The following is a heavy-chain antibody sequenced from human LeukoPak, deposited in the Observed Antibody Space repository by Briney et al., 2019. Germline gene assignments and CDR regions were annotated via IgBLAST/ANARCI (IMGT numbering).Heavy chain of an antibody. D-gene: IGHD1-1*01. CDR3: TREEYNAFDY. CDR1: GFPSSSYT. J-gene: IGHJ4*02. Sequence: GGSLRLSCAASGFPSSSYTMNWVRQAPGKGLEWVSSISSSSTYIYYADSVKGRFTISRDNAKNSLYLQMNSLRAEDTAFYYCTREEYNAFDYWARETLVTVSS. CDR2: ISSSSTYI. V-gene: IGHV3-21*01.